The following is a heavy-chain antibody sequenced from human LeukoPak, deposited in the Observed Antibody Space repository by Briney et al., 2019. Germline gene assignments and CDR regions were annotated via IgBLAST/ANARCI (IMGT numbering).Heavy chain of an antibody. Sequence: GGSLRLSCAASGFTFGSYAMSWVRQAPGKGLEWVSAISGSGGSIYYADSVKGRFTISRDNSKITLYLQMNSLRAEDTAVYYCAKGDSSSWYSEYFQHWGQGTLVTVSS. V-gene: IGHV3-23*01. CDR1: GFTFGSYA. CDR2: ISGSGGSI. J-gene: IGHJ1*01. D-gene: IGHD6-13*01. CDR3: AKGDSSSWYSEYFQH.